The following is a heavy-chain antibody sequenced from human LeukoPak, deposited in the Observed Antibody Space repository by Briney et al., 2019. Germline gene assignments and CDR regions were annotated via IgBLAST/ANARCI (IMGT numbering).Heavy chain of an antibody. V-gene: IGHV1-46*01. Sequence: AASVTVSCKASGYTFTSYYMHWVRQAPGQGLEWMGIINPSGGSTSYAQKFQGRVTMTRDMSTSTVYMELSSLRSEDTAVYYCARARDSGSYSPAPFDYWGQGTLVTVSS. CDR2: INPSGGST. CDR1: GYTFTSYY. J-gene: IGHJ4*02. CDR3: ARARDSGSYSPAPFDY. D-gene: IGHD1-26*01.